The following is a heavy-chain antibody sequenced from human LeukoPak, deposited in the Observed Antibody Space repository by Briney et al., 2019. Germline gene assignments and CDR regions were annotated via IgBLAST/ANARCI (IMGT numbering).Heavy chain of an antibody. CDR1: GFTFSSHW. Sequence: GGSLRLSCAASGFTFSSHWMSWVRQAPGKGLEWVANIKQDGSEKYYVDSVKGRFTISRDNAKNSLYLQMNSLRAEDTAVYYCASRDCSSTSCYPYYFDYWGQGTLVTVSS. CDR2: IKQDGSEK. J-gene: IGHJ4*02. CDR3: ASRDCSSTSCYPYYFDY. D-gene: IGHD2-2*01. V-gene: IGHV3-7*01.